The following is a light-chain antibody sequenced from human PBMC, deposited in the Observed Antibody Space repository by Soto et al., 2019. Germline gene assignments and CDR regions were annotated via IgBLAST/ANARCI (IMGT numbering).Light chain of an antibody. J-gene: IGKJ2*01. Sequence: DIQMTQSPSTLSASVGDRVTITCRASQSISSWLAWYRQKPGKAPKLLIYHASSLKSGVPSRFSGSGSGTEFTLTISSLQPDDFATYYCQQYNSYSYTFGQGTKPEIK. V-gene: IGKV1-5*01. CDR2: HAS. CDR3: QQYNSYSYT. CDR1: QSISSW.